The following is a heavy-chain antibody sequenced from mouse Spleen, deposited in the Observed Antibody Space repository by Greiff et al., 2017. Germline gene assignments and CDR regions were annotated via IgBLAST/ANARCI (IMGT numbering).Heavy chain of an antibody. V-gene: IGHV14-4*01. J-gene: IGHJ2*01. CDR1: GFNIKDDY. D-gene: IGHD2-4*01. Sequence: EVKVVESGAELVRPGASVKLSCTASGFNIKDDYMHWVKQRPEQGLEWIGWIDPENGDTEYASKFQGKATITADTSSNTAYLQLSSLTSEDTAVYYCTPYDYDENYWGQGTTLTVSS. CDR2: IDPENGDT. CDR3: TPYDYDENY.